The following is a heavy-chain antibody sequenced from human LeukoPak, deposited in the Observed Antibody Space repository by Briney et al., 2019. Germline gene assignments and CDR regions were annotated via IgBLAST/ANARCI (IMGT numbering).Heavy chain of an antibody. D-gene: IGHD3-9*01. CDR1: GGSISSGDYY. V-gene: IGHV4-30-4*01. CDR2: IYYSGST. J-gene: IGHJ4*02. CDR3: AREGLTGYYTDY. Sequence: SQTLSLTCTVSGGSISSGDYYWSWIRQPLGKGLEWIGYIYYSGSTYYNPSLKSRVTISVDTSKNQFSLKLSSVTAADTAVYYCAREGLTGYYTDYWGQGTLVTVSS.